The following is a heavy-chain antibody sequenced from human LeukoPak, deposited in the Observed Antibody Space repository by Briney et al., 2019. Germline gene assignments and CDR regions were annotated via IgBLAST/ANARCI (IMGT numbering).Heavy chain of an antibody. V-gene: IGHV3-30*04. CDR1: GFTFSSYA. D-gene: IGHD4-17*01. CDR2: ISYDGSNK. J-gene: IGHJ4*02. CDR3: ARTRQPTVTTTIPDY. Sequence: GRSRRLSCAASGFTFSSYAMHWVRQAPGKGLALAAVISYDGSNKYYAGSAKGRFTISRDNSKNTLYLQINSMRAEDTAVYYCARTRQPTVTTTIPDYWGQGTLVTVSS.